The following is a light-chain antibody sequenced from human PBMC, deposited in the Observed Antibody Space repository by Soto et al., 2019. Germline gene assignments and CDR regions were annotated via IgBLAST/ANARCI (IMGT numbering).Light chain of an antibody. Sequence: EIVLTQSPATLSLSPGETATHSCRASHSVSSSYLAWYQQKPGQAPRLLIYGASSRATGLPDRFSGGGSGTDLTLTISRLEAEDFAVYYCHQYGTSPPWTFGQGTKVDIK. J-gene: IGKJ1*01. CDR1: HSVSSSY. CDR3: HQYGTSPPWT. V-gene: IGKV3-20*01. CDR2: GAS.